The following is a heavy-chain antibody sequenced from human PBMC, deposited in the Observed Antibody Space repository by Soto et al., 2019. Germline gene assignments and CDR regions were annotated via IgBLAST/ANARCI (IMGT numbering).Heavy chain of an antibody. J-gene: IGHJ4*02. V-gene: IGHV2-5*02. CDR2: IYWDDDK. D-gene: IGHD1-26*01. Sequence: QITLRESGPSLVKPTQTLTLTCTFSGFSLTTNGMGVGWIRQPPGKALEWLALIYWDDDKRSSPSRRSRITITKHPPQIRVILTITAMHPVDTTAYFCLHRASERRFASWRKASPVTVSS. CDR3: LHRASERRFAS. CDR1: GFSLTTNGMG.